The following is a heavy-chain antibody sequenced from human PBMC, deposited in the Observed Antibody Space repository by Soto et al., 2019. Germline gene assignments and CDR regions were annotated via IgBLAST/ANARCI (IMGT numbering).Heavy chain of an antibody. V-gene: IGHV5-51*01. CDR3: ARAGPIHYKGDAFDI. J-gene: IGHJ3*02. CDR1: GYSFTSYW. D-gene: IGHD1-1*01. Sequence: PGESLKISCKGSGYSFTSYWIGWVRQMPGKGLEWMGIIYPGDSDTRYSPSFQGQVTISADKSISTAYLQWSSLKASDTAMYYCARAGPIHYKGDAFDIWGQGTMVTVSS. CDR2: IYPGDSDT.